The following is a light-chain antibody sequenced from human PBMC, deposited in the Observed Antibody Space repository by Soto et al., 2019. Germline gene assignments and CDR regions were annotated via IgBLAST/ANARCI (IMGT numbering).Light chain of an antibody. J-gene: IGLJ1*01. V-gene: IGLV2-8*01. CDR3: ISYTGSNNVDV. CDR1: SSDVGGYDY. Sequence: QSVLTQPPSASGSPGQSVTISCTGTSSDVGGYDYVSWYQQHPDKAPKLLIYEVTKRPSGVPDRFSASKSGNTASLTVSGLQAEDEADYYCISYTGSNNVDVFGTGTKVTFL. CDR2: EVT.